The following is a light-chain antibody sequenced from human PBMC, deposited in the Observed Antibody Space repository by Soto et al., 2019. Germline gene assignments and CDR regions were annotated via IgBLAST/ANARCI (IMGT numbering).Light chain of an antibody. CDR2: DVS. V-gene: IGLV2-14*01. CDR1: SSDVGGYNY. Sequence: QSVLTQPASVSGSPGQSITISCTGTSSDVGGYNYVSWYQQHPGKAPQFMIYDVSNRPSGVSNRFSGSKSGNTASLTISGLQAEYEADYYCSSYTTSNTRQIVFGTGTKVTVL. J-gene: IGLJ1*01. CDR3: SSYTTSNTRQIV.